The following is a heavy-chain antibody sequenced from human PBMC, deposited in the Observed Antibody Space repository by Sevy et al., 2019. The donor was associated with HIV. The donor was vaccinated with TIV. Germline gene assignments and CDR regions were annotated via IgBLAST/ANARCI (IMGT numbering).Heavy chain of an antibody. J-gene: IGHJ6*02. Sequence: GGFLRLSCAASGFSFSNYAMSWVRQAPGKGLEWVSTLIGGGSRTYYADSVTGRFTISRDNSRNTLYLKMNSLRAEDTAVYYRAKPAVQSGLSGGGANYGWDVCGQGTTVTVSS. D-gene: IGHD2-8*02. CDR1: GFSFSNYA. CDR3: AKPAVQSGLSGGGANYGWDV. V-gene: IGHV3-23*01. CDR2: LIGGGSRT.